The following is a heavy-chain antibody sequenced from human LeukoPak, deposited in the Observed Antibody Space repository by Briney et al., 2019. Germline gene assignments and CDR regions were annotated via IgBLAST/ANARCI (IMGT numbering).Heavy chain of an antibody. CDR1: GFTFSSYG. D-gene: IGHD3-22*01. J-gene: IGHJ4*02. CDR2: ISYDGSNK. V-gene: IGHV3-30*03. CDR3: ATTYYYDRSGYRFDY. Sequence: PGGSLRLSCAASGFTFSSYGMHWVRQAPGKGLEWVAVISYDGSNKYYADSVKGRFTISRDNSKNTLYLQMNSLRAEDTAVYYCATTYYYDRSGYRFDYWGQGTLVTVSS.